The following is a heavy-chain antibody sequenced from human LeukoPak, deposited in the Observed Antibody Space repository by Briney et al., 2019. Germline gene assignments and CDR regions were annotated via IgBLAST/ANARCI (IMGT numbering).Heavy chain of an antibody. J-gene: IGHJ5*01. CDR3: ARAPVVRGVFGWFDF. CDR1: GGSISTYY. CDR2: RHDSGSS. V-gene: IGHV4-59*01. D-gene: IGHD3-10*01. Sequence: PSQTLSLTCSVSGGSISTYYWNWFRQPPEKGLEWIGHRHDSGSSNYNPSLKSRVTISIDTSKNQFSLKLNSVTAADTADYYCARAPVVRGVFGWFDFWGQGVLVTVSS.